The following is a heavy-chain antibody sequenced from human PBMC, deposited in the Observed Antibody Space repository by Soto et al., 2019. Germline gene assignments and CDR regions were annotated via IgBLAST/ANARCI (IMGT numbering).Heavy chain of an antibody. CDR3: ARDLGGSSSVWFDP. V-gene: IGHV3-48*01. CDR1: GFTFSSYS. Sequence: GGSLRLSCAASGFTFSSYSMNWVRQAPGKGLEWVSYISSSSSTIYYADSVKGRFTISRDNAKNSLYLQMNSLRAEDTAVYYCARDLGGSSSVWFDPWGQGTLVTVSS. D-gene: IGHD6-6*01. CDR2: ISSSSSTI. J-gene: IGHJ5*02.